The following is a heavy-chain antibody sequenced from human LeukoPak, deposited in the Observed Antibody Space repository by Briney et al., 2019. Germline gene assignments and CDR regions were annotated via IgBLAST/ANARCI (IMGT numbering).Heavy chain of an antibody. D-gene: IGHD1-20*01. Sequence: GGSLRLSCAASGFTFSNAWMSWVRQAPGKGLEWVSSISSSSNTIYYADSVKGRFTISRDNAKNSLYLQMSSLRDEDTAVYYCARGSVTGTTYYYYGMDVWGQGTTVTVSS. CDR3: ARGSVTGTTYYYYGMDV. CDR2: ISSSSNTI. J-gene: IGHJ6*02. V-gene: IGHV3-48*02. CDR1: GFTFSNAW.